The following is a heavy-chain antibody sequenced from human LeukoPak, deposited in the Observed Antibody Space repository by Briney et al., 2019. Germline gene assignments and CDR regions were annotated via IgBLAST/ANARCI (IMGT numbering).Heavy chain of an antibody. V-gene: IGHV3-66*01. D-gene: IGHD2-15*01. J-gene: IGHJ3*02. CDR1: GFAVSNTY. CDR2: IDHGGAT. Sequence: GGSLRLSCAASGFAVSNTYSNWGRQAPGKGLEWVSIIDHGGATFYTDSVKGRFSISRDNSKNALYLQINNVRTEDTAVYFCARGGVRGGFDIWGQGTMVAVSS. CDR3: ARGGVRGGFDI.